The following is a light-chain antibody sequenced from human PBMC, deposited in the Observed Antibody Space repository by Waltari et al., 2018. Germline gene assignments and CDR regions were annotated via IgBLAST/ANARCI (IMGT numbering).Light chain of an antibody. CDR2: GVS. CDR1: QTVTSSY. CDR3: LQYSTLPHT. Sequence: ESVLTQSPGTLSLSPGERATLSCRASQTVTSSYLAWYQQNPGQDPRLLIYGVSSRATDIPDRFSGSGSVTDFTLTISRLEPEDFAVYYCLQYSTLPHTFGQGTKVEIK. V-gene: IGKV3-20*01. J-gene: IGKJ1*01.